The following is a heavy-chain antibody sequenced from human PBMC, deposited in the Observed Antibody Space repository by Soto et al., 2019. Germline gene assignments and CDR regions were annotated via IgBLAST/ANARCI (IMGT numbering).Heavy chain of an antibody. CDR3: AKAYYYYMDV. J-gene: IGHJ6*03. CDR2: ISWNSGDI. V-gene: IGHV3-9*01. Sequence: PGGSLRLSCAASGFTFDDYAMHWVRQAPGKGLEWVSHISWNSGDIDYADSVKGRFTISRDNAKNSLYLQMNSLRAEDTALYYCAKAYYYYMDVWGKGTTVTVSS. CDR1: GFTFDDYA.